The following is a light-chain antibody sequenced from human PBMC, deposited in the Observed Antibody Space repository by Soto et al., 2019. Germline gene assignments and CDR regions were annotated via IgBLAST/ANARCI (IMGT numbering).Light chain of an antibody. CDR1: AVPKQY. Sequence: SYELTQPPSVSVSPGQTARITCSGDAVPKQYAYWYQQKPGQAPVLAIYKDSERPSGIPERFSGSSSGTTVTLTISGVQAEDEADYYCQSADSSGTYAVFGGGTQLTVL. V-gene: IGLV3-25*03. CDR2: KDS. J-gene: IGLJ7*01. CDR3: QSADSSGTYAV.